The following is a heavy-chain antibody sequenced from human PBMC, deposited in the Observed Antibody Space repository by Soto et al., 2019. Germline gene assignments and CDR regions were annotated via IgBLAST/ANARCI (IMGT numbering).Heavy chain of an antibody. CDR2: INHSGST. D-gene: IGHD4-17*01. J-gene: IGHJ4*02. Sequence: SETLSLTCAVYGGSFSGYYWSWIRQPPGKGLEWRGEINHSGSTNYNPSLKSRVTISVDTSKNQFSLKLSSVTAADTAVYYCARGGTTVVTQRSRVFDYGGQGTLVTVSS. V-gene: IGHV4-34*01. CDR3: ARGGTTVVTQRSRVFDY. CDR1: GGSFSGYY.